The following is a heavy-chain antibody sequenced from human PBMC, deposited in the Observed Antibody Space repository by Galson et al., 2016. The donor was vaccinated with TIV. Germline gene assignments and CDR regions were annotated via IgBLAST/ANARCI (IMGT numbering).Heavy chain of an antibody. J-gene: IGHJ4*02. CDR3: ARDIGGYDFDY. V-gene: IGHV4-59*01. CDR1: GGSMRDSY. CDR2: VYYTGGT. D-gene: IGHD5-12*01. Sequence: TLSLTCTVSGGSMRDSYWSWIRQTPGKGLEWIGYVYYTGGTKYNPSLKSRVTISVDTSKNQSSLRLSSVTAADTAMYYCARDIGGYDFDYWGQGTLVAVSS.